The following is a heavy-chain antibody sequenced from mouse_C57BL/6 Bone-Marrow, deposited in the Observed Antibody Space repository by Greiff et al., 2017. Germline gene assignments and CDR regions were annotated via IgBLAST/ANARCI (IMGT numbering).Heavy chain of an antibody. CDR2: IHPNCGST. J-gene: IGHJ3*01. Sequence: QVQLKESGAELVKPGASVKLSCKASGYTFTSYWMHWVKQRPGQGLEWIGMIHPNCGSTNYNEKFKSKATLTVDKSSSTAYMQLSSLTSEDSAVYYCARMGFAWFAYWGQGTLVTVSA. CDR3: ARMGFAWFAY. D-gene: IGHD3-1*01. V-gene: IGHV1-64*01. CDR1: GYTFTSYW.